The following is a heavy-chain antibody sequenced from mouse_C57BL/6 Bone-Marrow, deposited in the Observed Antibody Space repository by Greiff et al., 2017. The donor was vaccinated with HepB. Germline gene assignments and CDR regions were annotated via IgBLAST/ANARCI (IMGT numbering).Heavy chain of an antibody. CDR2: ISSKSNNSAS. CDR3: VRGAYDYGDFDY. V-gene: IGHV10-1*01. J-gene: IGHJ2*01. Sequence: EVHLVESGGGLVQPKGSLKLSCAASGFSFNTYSMNWVRQAPGKGLEWVARISSKSNNSASYYADAVKDRFTISRDDSESMLYLQMNNLKTEDTAMYYCVRGAYDYGDFDYWGQGTTLTVSS. CDR1: GFSFNTYS. D-gene: IGHD2-4*01.